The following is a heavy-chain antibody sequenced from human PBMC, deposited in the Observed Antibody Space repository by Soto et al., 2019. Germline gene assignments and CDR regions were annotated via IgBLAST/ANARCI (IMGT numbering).Heavy chain of an antibody. CDR3: ARGPPYYDFWSGYYPSRYFDY. D-gene: IGHD3-3*01. CDR2: INHSGST. CDR1: GGSFSGYY. Sequence: SETRLTCAVDGGSFSGYYWSWIRQPPGKGLEWIGEINHSGSTNYNPSLKSRVTISVDTSKNQFSLKLSSVAAADTAVYYCARGPPYYDFWSGYYPSRYFDYWGQGTLVTVSS. V-gene: IGHV4-34*01. J-gene: IGHJ4*02.